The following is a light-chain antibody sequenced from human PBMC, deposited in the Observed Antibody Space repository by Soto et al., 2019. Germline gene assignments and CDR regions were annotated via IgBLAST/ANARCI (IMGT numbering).Light chain of an antibody. CDR1: SSDVGGYKF. Sequence: QSVLTQPPSASGSPGQSVTISCTGTSSDVGGYKFVSWYQQHPAKAPKLMIYEVSKRPSGVPDRFSGSKSGDTASLTVSGLQAEDEADYYCSSYAGSNNYVLGTGTKV. J-gene: IGLJ1*01. CDR3: SSYAGSNNYV. CDR2: EVS. V-gene: IGLV2-8*01.